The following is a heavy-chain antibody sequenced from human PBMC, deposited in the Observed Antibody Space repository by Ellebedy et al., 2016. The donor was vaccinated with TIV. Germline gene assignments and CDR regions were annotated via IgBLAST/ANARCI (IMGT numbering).Heavy chain of an antibody. D-gene: IGHD2-15*01. CDR1: GYTFTGYY. CDR3: ARDSEDCSVGSCYEGHFQH. Sequence: AASVKVSCKASGYTFTGYYMHWVRHAPGQGLEWMGWINPNSGGTNYAQKFQGWVTMTRDTSISTAYMELSRLRSDDTAVYYCARDSEDCSVGSCYEGHFQHWGQGNLVTVSS. CDR2: INPNSGGT. J-gene: IGHJ1*01. V-gene: IGHV1-2*04.